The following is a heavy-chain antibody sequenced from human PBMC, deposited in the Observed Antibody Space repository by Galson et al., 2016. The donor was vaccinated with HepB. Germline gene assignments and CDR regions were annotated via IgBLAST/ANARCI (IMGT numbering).Heavy chain of an antibody. V-gene: IGHV3-30*04. CDR1: GFTFIKYE. CDR3: ARDVSGMGY. CDR2: TLDDGSNK. Sequence: SLRLSCAASGFTFIKYEMNWVRQAPGKGLEWVAVTLDDGSNKDYGGYYADSVKGRFTISRDNSKNTMYLQMNSLRAEDTAMYYCARDVSGMGYWGQGTLVTVSS. D-gene: IGHD1-14*01. J-gene: IGHJ4*02.